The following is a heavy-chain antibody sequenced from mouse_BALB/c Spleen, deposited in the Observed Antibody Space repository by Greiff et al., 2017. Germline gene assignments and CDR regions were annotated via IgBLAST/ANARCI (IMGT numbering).Heavy chain of an antibody. CDR2: IYWDDDK. Sequence: QVTLKVCGPGILQPSQTLSLTCSFSGFSLSTSGMGVSWIRQPSGKGLEWLAHIYWDDDKRYNPSLKSRLTISKDTSSNQVFLKITSVDTADTATYYCARRQLGLGGSMDYWGQGTSVTVSS. J-gene: IGHJ4*01. D-gene: IGHD3-1*01. CDR1: GFSLSTSGMG. V-gene: IGHV8-12*01. CDR3: ARRQLGLGGSMDY.